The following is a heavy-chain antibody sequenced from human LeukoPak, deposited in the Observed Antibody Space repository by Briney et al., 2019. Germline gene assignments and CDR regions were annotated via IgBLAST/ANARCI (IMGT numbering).Heavy chain of an antibody. D-gene: IGHD4-11*01. V-gene: IGHV3-15*07. CDR3: TTDPIYRVAVTP. CDR1: GFTFRNAW. J-gene: IGHJ5*02. Sequence: PGGSLRLSCAASGFTFRNAWMNWVRQAPGKGLEWVGRIKSKTDGGTTDYAAPVKGRFTISRDDSKNTLYLQMNSLKTEDTAVYYCTTDPIYRVAVTPWGQGTLVTVSS. CDR2: IKSKTDGGTT.